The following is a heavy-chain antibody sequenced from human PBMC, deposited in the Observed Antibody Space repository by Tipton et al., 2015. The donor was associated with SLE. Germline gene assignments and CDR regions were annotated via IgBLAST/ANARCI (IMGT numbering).Heavy chain of an antibody. J-gene: IGHJ3*02. Sequence: TLSLTCTVSGGSISSHYWSWIRRPPGKALEWIAYINYSGSTNYNPSLKSRVTISVDTSKNQFSLKLSSVTAADTAVYYCARGGGGAFDMWGQGTMVTVSS. CDR2: INYSGST. CDR1: GGSISSHY. D-gene: IGHD3-16*01. V-gene: IGHV4-59*11. CDR3: ARGGGGAFDM.